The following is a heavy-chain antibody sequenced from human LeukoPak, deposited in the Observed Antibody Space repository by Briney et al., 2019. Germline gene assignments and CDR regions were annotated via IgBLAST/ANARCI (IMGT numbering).Heavy chain of an antibody. CDR3: ARDGYGGTSFQYYLDY. V-gene: IGHV3-21*01. J-gene: IGHJ4*02. CDR2: IRSADHYI. CDR1: GFTFSSYN. D-gene: IGHD3-22*01. Sequence: GGSLRLSCVGSGFTFSSYNMNWVRQAPGKGLDWVSSIRSADHYIYYAASVRGRFTISRDNAQNSLYLQMNSLRAEDSAVYYCARDGYGGTSFQYYLDYWGQGTLVTVSS.